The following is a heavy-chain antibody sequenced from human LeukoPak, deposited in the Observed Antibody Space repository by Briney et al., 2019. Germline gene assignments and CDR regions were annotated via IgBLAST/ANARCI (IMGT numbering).Heavy chain of an antibody. CDR1: GPSISSYY. CDR3: ARLRASSVSTINYYYYGMDV. D-gene: IGHD5/OR15-5a*01. Sequence: PSDTLSLTCTVSGPSISSYYWSWIRQPPGKGLEWIGYIYYSGSTNYNPSLKSRVTISLDTSKNQFSLKLCSVTAADTAVYYCARLRASSVSTINYYYYGMDVWGQGTTVTVSS. J-gene: IGHJ6*02. V-gene: IGHV4-59*08. CDR2: IYYSGST.